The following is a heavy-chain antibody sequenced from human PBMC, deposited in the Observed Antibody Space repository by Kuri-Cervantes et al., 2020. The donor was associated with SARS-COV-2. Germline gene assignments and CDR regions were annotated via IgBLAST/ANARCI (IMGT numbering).Heavy chain of an antibody. D-gene: IGHD7-27*01. CDR2: IKQDGSEE. J-gene: IGHJ3*02. CDR3: ARDDHDWGEGGAFDI. Sequence: GESLKISCAASGFTFSSYWMSWVRQAPGKGLEWVANIKQDGSEEYYVDSVKGRFTISRDNAKNSLYLQMNGLRAEDTAVYYCARDDHDWGEGGAFDIWGQGTMVTVSS. CDR1: GFTFSSYW. V-gene: IGHV3-7*01.